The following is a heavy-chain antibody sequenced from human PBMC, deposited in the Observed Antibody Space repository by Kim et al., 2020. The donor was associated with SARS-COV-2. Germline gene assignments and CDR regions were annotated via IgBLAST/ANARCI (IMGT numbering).Heavy chain of an antibody. Sequence: ASVKVSCKASGYTFTSYYMHWVRQAPGQGLEWMGIINTSGGSTSYAQKFQGRVTMTRDTSTSTVYMELSSLRSEDTAVYYCARDLTYSSSWEGDYYYGMDVWGQGTTVTVSS. CDR3: ARDLTYSSSWEGDYYYGMDV. V-gene: IGHV1-46*01. J-gene: IGHJ6*02. D-gene: IGHD6-13*01. CDR1: GYTFTSYY. CDR2: INTSGGST.